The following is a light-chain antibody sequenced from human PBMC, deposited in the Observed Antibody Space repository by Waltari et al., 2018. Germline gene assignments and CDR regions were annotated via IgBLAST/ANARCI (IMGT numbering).Light chain of an antibody. CDR3: TSYAGSHNWV. CDR2: AVN. Sequence: QSALTQPPSASGSPGQSVTISCTGTSSDVGGYNYVPWYQHHPGKAPKLMISAVNKRPSGVPDRFSGSKSGNTASLTVSGLQADDEADYYCTSYAGSHNWVFGGGTKLTVL. CDR1: SSDVGGYNY. V-gene: IGLV2-8*01. J-gene: IGLJ2*01.